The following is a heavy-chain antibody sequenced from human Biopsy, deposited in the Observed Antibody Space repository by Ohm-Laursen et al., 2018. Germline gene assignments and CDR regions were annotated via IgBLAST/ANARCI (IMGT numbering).Heavy chain of an antibody. D-gene: IGHD3-3*01. J-gene: IGHJ4*02. CDR2: IYYSGST. CDR3: ARARIKTSGVLIPETYYFDS. Sequence: SDTLSLTCSVSGGSMTGYEWSWIRLAPGKGLEWIGYIYYSGSTNYNPSLKSRITMSLDRSKSQVSLRMNSVTAADTAVYYCARARIKTSGVLIPETYYFDSWGQGTRVTVSS. CDR1: GGSMTGYE. V-gene: IGHV4-59*07.